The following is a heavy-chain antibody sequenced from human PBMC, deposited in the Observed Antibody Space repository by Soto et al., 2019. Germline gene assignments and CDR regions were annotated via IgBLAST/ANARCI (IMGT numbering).Heavy chain of an antibody. CDR2: IKQDGSEK. J-gene: IGHJ4*02. Sequence: GGSLRLSCAASGFTFSSYWMSWVRQAPGKGLEWVANIKQDGSEKYYVDSVKGRFTISRDNAKNSLYLQMNSLGAEDTAVYYCARVPYCTNGVCYLYYFDYWGQGTLVTVSS. CDR1: GFTFSSYW. CDR3: ARVPYCTNGVCYLYYFDY. D-gene: IGHD2-8*01. V-gene: IGHV3-7*01.